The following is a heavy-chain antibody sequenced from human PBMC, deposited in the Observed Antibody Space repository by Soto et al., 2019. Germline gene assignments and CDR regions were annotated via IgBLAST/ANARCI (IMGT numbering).Heavy chain of an antibody. CDR2: TYYRSKWYN. D-gene: IGHD6-6*01. CDR1: GDSFSSNSAA. V-gene: IGHV6-1*01. Sequence: PSQTLSLTCAISGDSFSSNSAAWNWIRQSPSRGLEWLGRTYYRSKWYNDYAVSVKSRITINPDTSKNQFSLQLNSVTPEDTAVYYCARQARYSSSRWGGDYYYGMDVWGQGTTVTVSS. J-gene: IGHJ6*02. CDR3: ARQARYSSSRWGGDYYYGMDV.